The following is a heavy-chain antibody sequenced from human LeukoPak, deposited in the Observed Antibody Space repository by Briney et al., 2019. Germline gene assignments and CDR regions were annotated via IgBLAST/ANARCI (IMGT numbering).Heavy chain of an antibody. V-gene: IGHV3-74*01. Sequence: GGSLRLSCAASRFTFSTYWMHWVRQAPGKGLVWVSRINSDGSSTGYADSVKGRFTISRDNAKNSMYLQMNSLRDEDTAVYYCARDSYDSSLDYWGQGTLVTVSS. D-gene: IGHD3-22*01. CDR3: ARDSYDSSLDY. CDR1: RFTFSTYW. J-gene: IGHJ4*02. CDR2: INSDGSST.